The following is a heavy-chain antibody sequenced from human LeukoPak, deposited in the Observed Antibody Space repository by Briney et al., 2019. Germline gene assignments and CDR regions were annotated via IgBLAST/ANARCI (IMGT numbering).Heavy chain of an antibody. Sequence: EASVKVSCKASEYTFTNYAIHWVRQAPGQRLEWMGWISADTGATKYSQNFQGRVTITRDTSASTVYMELSSLRSEDTAVYYCARYGNYAHDYWGQGTLVSVSS. D-gene: IGHD4-11*01. CDR1: EYTFTNYA. V-gene: IGHV1-3*01. CDR2: ISADTGAT. J-gene: IGHJ4*02. CDR3: ARYGNYAHDY.